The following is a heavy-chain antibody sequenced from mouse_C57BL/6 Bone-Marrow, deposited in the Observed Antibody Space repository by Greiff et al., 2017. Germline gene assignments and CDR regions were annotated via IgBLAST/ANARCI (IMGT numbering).Heavy chain of an antibody. CDR3: ARTITTVQATDDY. CDR1: GYTFTDYY. D-gene: IGHD1-1*01. J-gene: IGHJ2*01. V-gene: IGHV1-19*01. CDR2: INPYNGGT. Sequence: VQLQQSGPVLVKPGASVKLSCKASGYTFTDYYMNWVKQSHGKSLEWIGVINPYNGGTSYNQKFKGKATLTVDKSSSTAYMELNSLTTEDSAVYYCARTITTVQATDDYWGQGTTLTVSS.